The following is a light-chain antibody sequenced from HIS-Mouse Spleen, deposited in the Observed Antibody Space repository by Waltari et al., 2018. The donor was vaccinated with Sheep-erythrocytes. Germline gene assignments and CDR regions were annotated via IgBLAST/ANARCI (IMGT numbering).Light chain of an antibody. V-gene: IGLV1-44*01. J-gene: IGLJ3*02. CDR3: AAWDDSLNGPV. Sequence: QSVLPQPPSASGTPGQRVTISCSGSSSNIGSNTVNGYQQLPGTAPKLLIYSNNQRPSGVPDRFSGSKSGTSASLAISGLQSEDEADYYCAAWDDSLNGPVFGGGTKLTVL. CDR2: SNN. CDR1: SSNIGSNT.